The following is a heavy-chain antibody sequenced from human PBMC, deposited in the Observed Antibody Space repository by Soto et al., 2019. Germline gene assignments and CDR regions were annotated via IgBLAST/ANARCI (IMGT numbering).Heavy chain of an antibody. CDR2: IWYDGSKE. V-gene: IGHV3-33*01. J-gene: IGHJ3*02. Sequence: QVQLVESGGGVVQPGRSLRLSCAASGFTFSSFGMHWVRQAPGKGLEWVAVIWYDGSKEYYADSVKGRFTISRDYSKSTLYLQMNSLRAEDMAVYYCARGYGGNSAAFDIWGQGTMVTVPS. CDR3: ARGYGGNSAAFDI. D-gene: IGHD4-17*01. CDR1: GFTFSSFG.